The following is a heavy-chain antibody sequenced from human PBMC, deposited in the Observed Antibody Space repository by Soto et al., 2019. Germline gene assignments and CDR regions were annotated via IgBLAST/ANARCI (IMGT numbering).Heavy chain of an antibody. CDR2: LSGSGGST. CDR3: AYLRGYSGSYPAFDY. V-gene: IGHV3-23*01. Sequence: EVQLLESGGGLVQPGGSLRLSCAASGFTFSSYAMTWVRQAPGKGLEWVSGLSGSGGSTYYADSVKGRFTISRDNSKNSQQHQKNTMGAADTAVYYCAYLRGYSGSYPAFDYWGQGTLVTVS. J-gene: IGHJ4*02. D-gene: IGHD1-26*01. CDR1: GFTFSSYA.